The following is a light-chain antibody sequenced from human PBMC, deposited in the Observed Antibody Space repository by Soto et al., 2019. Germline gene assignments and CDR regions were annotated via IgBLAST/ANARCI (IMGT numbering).Light chain of an antibody. CDR1: QSVRTY. CDR3: QQRSSWPLT. J-gene: IGKJ5*01. Sequence: EIVLTQSPATLSLSPGERATLSCRASQSVRTYLAWYQQKVGQPPRLLIYNASNRATGIPARFSGSGSATDFTLTISSLEPEDFGVYYCQQRSSWPLTFGQGTRLEI. CDR2: NAS. V-gene: IGKV3-11*01.